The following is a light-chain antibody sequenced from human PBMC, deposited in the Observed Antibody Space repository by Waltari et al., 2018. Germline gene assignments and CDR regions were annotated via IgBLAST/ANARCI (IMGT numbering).Light chain of an antibody. J-gene: IGKJ3*01. CDR1: QSVSSY. Sequence: EIVLTQSPATLSLPPGERATLSCRASQSVSSYLAWYQQKPGQAPRPLIYVASNRATGIPARFSGSGSGTDFTLTISSLEPEDFAVYYCQQRSSRPELTFGPGTKVDIK. V-gene: IGKV3-11*01. CDR2: VAS. CDR3: QQRSSRPELT.